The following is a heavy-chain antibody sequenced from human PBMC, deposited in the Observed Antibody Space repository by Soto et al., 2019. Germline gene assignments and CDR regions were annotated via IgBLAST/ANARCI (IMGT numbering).Heavy chain of an antibody. J-gene: IGHJ5*02. CDR2: IYHSGST. D-gene: IGHD6-13*01. V-gene: IGHV4-4*02. CDR1: GGSISSNHW. CDR3: ARRERAAGTDWWFDP. Sequence: SETLSLTCAVSGGSISSNHWWSWVRQPPGKGLEWIGEIYHSGSTYYSPSLKSRVTISVDTSKNQFSLKLSSVTAADTAVYYCARRERAAGTDWWFDPWGQGTLVTVSS.